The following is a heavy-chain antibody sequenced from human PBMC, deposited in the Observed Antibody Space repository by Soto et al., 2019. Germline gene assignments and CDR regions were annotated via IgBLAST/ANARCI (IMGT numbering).Heavy chain of an antibody. Sequence: GGSLRLSCAASGFTVSSNYMSWVRQAPGKGLEWVSVIYSGGSTYYADSVKGRFTISRDNSKNTLYLQMNSLRAEDTAVYYCAREPPDYGDYADAHWGQGTLVTVS. D-gene: IGHD4-17*01. CDR3: AREPPDYGDYADAH. J-gene: IGHJ4*02. CDR1: GFTVSSNY. CDR2: IYSGGST. V-gene: IGHV3-66*01.